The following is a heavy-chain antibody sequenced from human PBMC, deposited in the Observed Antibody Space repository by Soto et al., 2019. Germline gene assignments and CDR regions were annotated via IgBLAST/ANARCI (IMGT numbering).Heavy chain of an antibody. Sequence: QVQLQESGPGLVKPSQTLSLTCTVSGGSISSGGYTWSWIRKHPGKGLEWIGYIYYSGSTYYNPSLKSRVTISVDTSKNQFSLKLSSVTAADTAVYYCASWQQLDWFDPWGQGTLVTVSS. CDR1: GGSISSGGYT. D-gene: IGHD6-13*01. J-gene: IGHJ5*02. CDR3: ASWQQLDWFDP. V-gene: IGHV4-31*03. CDR2: IYYSGST.